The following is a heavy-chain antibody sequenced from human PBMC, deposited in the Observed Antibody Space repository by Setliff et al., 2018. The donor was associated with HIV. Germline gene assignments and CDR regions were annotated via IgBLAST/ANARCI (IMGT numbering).Heavy chain of an antibody. CDR1: GYTLTNYA. Sequence: ASVKVSCKASGYTLTNYAMHWVRQAPGQRLEWMGWINGGNGNTKYSQEFQGRVTITRDTSASTVYMELSRLRSEDMAVYYCARREIPPFGSGCHFDYWGQGTLVTVSS. D-gene: IGHD3-10*01. J-gene: IGHJ4*02. CDR2: INGGNGNT. CDR3: ARREIPPFGSGCHFDY. V-gene: IGHV1-3*03.